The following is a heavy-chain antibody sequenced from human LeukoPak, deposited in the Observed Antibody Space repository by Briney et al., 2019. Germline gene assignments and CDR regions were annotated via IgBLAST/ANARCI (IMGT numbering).Heavy chain of an antibody. V-gene: IGHV3-48*03. D-gene: IGHD3-16*02. J-gene: IGHJ3*02. CDR1: GFTFSSYE. Sequence: GGSLRLSCAASGFTFSSYEMNWVRQAPGKGLEWVSYISSSGSTIYYADSVKGRFTISRDNAKNSLYLQMNSLRAEDTAVYYCARASSLRHDAFDIWGQGTMVPVSS. CDR2: ISSSGSTI. CDR3: ARASSLRHDAFDI.